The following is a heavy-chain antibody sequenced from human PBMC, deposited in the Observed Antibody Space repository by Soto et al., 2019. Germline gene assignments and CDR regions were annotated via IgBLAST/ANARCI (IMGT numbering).Heavy chain of an antibody. J-gene: IGHJ3*02. Sequence: ASVKVSCKASGFTFTSYDINWVRQATGQGLEWMGWMNPNSGNTGYAQKFQGRVTMTRNTSISTAYMELSSLRSEDTAVYYCASVYYYDSSGYPGDAFDIWGQGTMVTVSS. D-gene: IGHD3-22*01. CDR1: GFTFTSYD. CDR3: ASVYYYDSSGYPGDAFDI. CDR2: MNPNSGNT. V-gene: IGHV1-8*01.